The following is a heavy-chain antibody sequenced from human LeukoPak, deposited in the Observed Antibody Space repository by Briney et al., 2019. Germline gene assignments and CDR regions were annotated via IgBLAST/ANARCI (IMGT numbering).Heavy chain of an antibody. J-gene: IGHJ4*02. CDR2: IKEDGSEK. D-gene: IGHD1-26*01. CDR3: VRSGGY. V-gene: IGHV3-7*05. CDR1: GFAFSSHW. Sequence: HGGSLRLSCAASGFAFSSHWMNWVRQAPGKGLEWVANIKEDGSEKYYVDSVKDRFTISRDNAKNSLCLQMNSLRAEDTAIYYCVRSGGYWGQGTLVTVSS.